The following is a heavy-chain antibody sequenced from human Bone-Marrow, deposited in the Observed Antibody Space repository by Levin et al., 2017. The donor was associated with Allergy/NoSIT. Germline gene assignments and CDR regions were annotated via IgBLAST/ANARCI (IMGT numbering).Heavy chain of an antibody. D-gene: IGHD6-19*01. V-gene: IGHV3-30*04. CDR1: GFAFSTYT. Sequence: GGSLRLSCAASGFAFSTYTMHWVRQAPGKGLEWVTIISYDGSNKYYADSVKGRFTISRDNSKNTLFLHMNSLRAEDTAVYYCARDPHSSGWNGVVGYFDSWGQGTLVTVSS. J-gene: IGHJ4*02. CDR3: ARDPHSSGWNGVVGYFDS. CDR2: ISYDGSNK.